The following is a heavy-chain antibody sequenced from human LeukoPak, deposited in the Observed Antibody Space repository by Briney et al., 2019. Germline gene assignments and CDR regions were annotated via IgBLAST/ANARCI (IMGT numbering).Heavy chain of an antibody. V-gene: IGHV3-30-3*01. CDR3: ARALIVVVPAAPTYYYYYMDV. J-gene: IGHJ6*03. Sequence: GGSLRLSCAASGFTFSSYAMHWVRQAPGKGLEWVAVISYDGSNKYYADSVKGRFTISRDNSKNTLYLQMNSLRAEDTAVYYCARALIVVVPAAPTYYYYYMDVWGKGTTVTVSS. D-gene: IGHD2-2*01. CDR2: ISYDGSNK. CDR1: GFTFSSYA.